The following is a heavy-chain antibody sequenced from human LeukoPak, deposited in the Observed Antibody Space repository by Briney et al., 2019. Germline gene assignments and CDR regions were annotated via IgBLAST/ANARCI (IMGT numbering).Heavy chain of an antibody. D-gene: IGHD5-24*01. CDR1: GFTFDNHA. Sequence: GGSLRLSCAAPGFTFDNHAMHWVRQAPGKGLEWVSLITWDGSSTVYAGSVKGRFTISRDNTQNSLYLQMNSLRAEDTALYYCARGDDYNFRVIDYWGQGTLVTVSS. CDR2: ITWDGSST. V-gene: IGHV3-43D*04. CDR3: ARGDDYNFRVIDY. J-gene: IGHJ4*02.